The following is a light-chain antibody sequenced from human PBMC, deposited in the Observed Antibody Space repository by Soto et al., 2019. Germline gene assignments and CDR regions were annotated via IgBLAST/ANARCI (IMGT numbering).Light chain of an antibody. CDR3: QQYNNRPPWT. V-gene: IGKV3-15*01. J-gene: IGKJ1*01. CDR1: QSVRSN. CDR2: GAS. Sequence: EIVLTQSPGTLSLSPGERATLSCRASQSVRSNYVAWYQQKPGQAPRLLIFGASTRATGIPARFSGSGSGTEFSLTITSLQSEDFALYYCQQYNNRPPWTFGQGTKVDIK.